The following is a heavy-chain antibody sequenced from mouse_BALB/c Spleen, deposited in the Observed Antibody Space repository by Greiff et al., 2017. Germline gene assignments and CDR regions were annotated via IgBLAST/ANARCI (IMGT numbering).Heavy chain of an antibody. D-gene: IGHD2-3*01. J-gene: IGHJ1*01. CDR1: GYSITSDYA. CDR2: ISYSGST. Sequence: EVKVEESGPGLVKPSQSLSLTCTVTGYSITSDYAWNWIRQFPGNKLEWMGYISYSGSTSYNPSLKSRISITRDTSKNQFFLQLNSVNTEDTATYYCARSDDRYFDVWGAGTTVTVSS. V-gene: IGHV3-2*02. CDR3: ARSDDRYFDV.